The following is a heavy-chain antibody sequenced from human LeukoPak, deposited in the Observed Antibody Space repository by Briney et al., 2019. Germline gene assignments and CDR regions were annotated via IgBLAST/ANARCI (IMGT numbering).Heavy chain of an antibody. Sequence: GGSLRLSCAASGFTVSSNYMSWVRQAPGKGLEWVSVIYSGGSTYYPDSVKGRFTISRDNSKNTLYLQMNSLRAEDTAVYYCASIGAATIKPPYYFDYWGQGTLVTVSS. CDR1: GFTVSSNY. CDR2: IYSGGST. J-gene: IGHJ4*02. D-gene: IGHD5-12*01. V-gene: IGHV3-53*01. CDR3: ASIGAATIKPPYYFDY.